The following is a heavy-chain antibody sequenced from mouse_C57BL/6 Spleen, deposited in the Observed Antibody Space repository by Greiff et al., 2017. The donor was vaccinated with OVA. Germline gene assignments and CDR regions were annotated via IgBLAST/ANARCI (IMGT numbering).Heavy chain of an antibody. CDR1: GYTFTDYE. V-gene: IGHV1-15*01. CDR3: TRSTAWYFDV. Sequence: VQLHQSGAELVRPGASVTLSCKASGYTFTDYEMHWVKQTPVHGLEWIGAIDPETGGNAYNQKFKGKAILTAYKSSSTAYMWLRSLTSEDSAVCYCTRSTAWYFDVWGTGTTVTVSS. D-gene: IGHD2-1*01. J-gene: IGHJ1*03. CDR2: IDPETGGN.